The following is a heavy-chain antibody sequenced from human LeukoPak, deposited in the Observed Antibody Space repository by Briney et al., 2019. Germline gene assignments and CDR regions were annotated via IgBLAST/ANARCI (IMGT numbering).Heavy chain of an antibody. V-gene: IGHV4-38-2*02. CDR2: IYHSGST. D-gene: IGHD6-13*01. CDR1: GYSISSGYY. J-gene: IGHJ4*02. Sequence: SETLSLTCTVSGYSISSGYYWGWIRQPPGKGLEWIGSIYHSGSTYYNPSLKSRVTISVDTSKNQFSLKLSSVTAADTAVYYCARDEQQLVPWGQGTLVTVSS. CDR3: ARDEQQLVP.